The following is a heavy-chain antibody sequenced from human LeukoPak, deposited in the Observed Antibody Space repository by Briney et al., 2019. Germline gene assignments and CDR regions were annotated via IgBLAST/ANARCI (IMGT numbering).Heavy chain of an antibody. CDR1: GGTFSSYA. CDR2: IIPIFGTA. CDR3: ARECSTSCYMDV. J-gene: IGHJ6*03. D-gene: IGHD2-2*01. Sequence: SVKVSCKASGGTFSSYAISWVRQAPGQGLEWMGGIIPIFGTANYAQKFQGRVTIAADESTSTAYMELSSLRSEDTAVYYCARECSTSCYMDVWGKGTTVTVSS. V-gene: IGHV1-69*13.